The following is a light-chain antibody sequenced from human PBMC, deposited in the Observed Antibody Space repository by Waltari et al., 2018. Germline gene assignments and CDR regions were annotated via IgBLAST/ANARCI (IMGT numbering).Light chain of an antibody. CDR1: SAHIGRDNL. J-gene: IGLJ3*02. CDR2: EVT. Sequence: QSALTQPASVSGSPGQSITISCSGTSAHIGRDNLVAWYQQVPGNAPKLVIYEVTERPSVVSNRFSGSKSGNTASLTISGLQTEDEADYYCSSFESSRTWLFGGGTKLTVL. CDR3: SSFESSRTWL. V-gene: IGLV2-23*02.